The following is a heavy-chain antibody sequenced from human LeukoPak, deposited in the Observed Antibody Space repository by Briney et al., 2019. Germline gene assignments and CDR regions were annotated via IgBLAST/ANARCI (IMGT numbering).Heavy chain of an antibody. CDR1: GFTFSSYG. CDR3: AKDSNYYDFWSGYYSTYYYYYGMDV. CDR2: ISYDGSNK. J-gene: IGHJ6*02. Sequence: GGSLRLSCAASGFTFSSYGMHWVRQAPGKGLEWVAVISYDGSNKYYADSVKGRFTISRDNSKNTLYLQMNSLRAEDTAVYYCAKDSNYYDFWSGYYSTYYYYYGMDVWGQGTTVTVSS. D-gene: IGHD3-3*01. V-gene: IGHV3-30*18.